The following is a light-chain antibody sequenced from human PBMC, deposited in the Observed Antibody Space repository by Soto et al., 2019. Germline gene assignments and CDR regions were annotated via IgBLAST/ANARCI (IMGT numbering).Light chain of an antibody. J-gene: IGKJ5*01. CDR2: AAS. CDR1: RDVGTW. CDR3: QQDFTFPRT. Sequence: DIQMTQSPSSVCASVGDRVAITCRASRDVGTWLGWYQQIPGKAPKLLIYAASTLQSGVPSRFSGSGSRTDYTPTDHSLQPEDFATYYSQQDFTFPRTFGQGTRLEIK. V-gene: IGKV1D-12*01.